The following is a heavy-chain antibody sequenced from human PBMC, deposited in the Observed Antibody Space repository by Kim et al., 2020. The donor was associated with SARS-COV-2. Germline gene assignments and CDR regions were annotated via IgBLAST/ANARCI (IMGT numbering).Heavy chain of an antibody. CDR2: IYYSGST. D-gene: IGHD3-10*01. Sequence: SETLSLTCTVSGGSISSSSYYWGWIRQPPGKGLEWIGSIYYSGSTYYNPSLKSRVTISVDTSKNQFSLKLSSVTAADTAVYYCARQTEGSGSYYYYYGMDVRGQGTTVTVS. CDR1: GGSISSSSYY. CDR3: ARQTEGSGSYYYYYGMDV. J-gene: IGHJ6*02. V-gene: IGHV4-39*01.